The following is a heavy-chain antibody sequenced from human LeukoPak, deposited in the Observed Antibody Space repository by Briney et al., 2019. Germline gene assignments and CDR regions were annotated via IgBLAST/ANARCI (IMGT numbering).Heavy chain of an antibody. V-gene: IGHV3-23*01. J-gene: IGHJ4*02. CDR3: AKGGLRYFDWLYFDY. CDR2: ISGSGGST. D-gene: IGHD3-9*01. CDR1: GFTFSSYA. Sequence: GGSLRLSCAASGFTFSSYAMSWVRQAPGKGLEWVSAISGSGGSTYYADSVKGRFTISRDNSKNTLYLQMNSLRAEDTAVYYCAKGGLRYFDWLYFDYWGQGTLVTVSS.